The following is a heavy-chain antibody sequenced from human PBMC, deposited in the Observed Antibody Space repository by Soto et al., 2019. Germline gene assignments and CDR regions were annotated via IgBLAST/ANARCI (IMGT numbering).Heavy chain of an antibody. Sequence: EVRLVESGGGLVQPGGSLRVSCAASGFSFSDYWMHWVRQAPGKGPLWVSRINRDGSYASYADSVKGRFTISRDNAKNTLYLQMDSRGVEDPVVYYCARDLSDWGGGGGFWGQGTRVTVSS. J-gene: IGHJ4*02. CDR3: ARDLSDWGGGGGF. V-gene: IGHV3-74*01. D-gene: IGHD7-27*01. CDR2: INRDGSYA. CDR1: GFSFSDYW.